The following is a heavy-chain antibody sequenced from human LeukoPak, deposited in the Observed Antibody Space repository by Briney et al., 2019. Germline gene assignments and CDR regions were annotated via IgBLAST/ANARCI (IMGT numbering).Heavy chain of an antibody. CDR1: GFTVSSNY. V-gene: IGHV3-53*01. CDR2: IYSSGST. CDR3: ARDLRGSSSYHYYYYMDV. J-gene: IGHJ6*03. D-gene: IGHD6-6*01. Sequence: PGGSLRLSCAASGFTVSSNYMSWVRQAPGKGLEWVSVIYSSGSTYYADSVKGRFTISRDNSKNTLYLQMNSLRAEDTAVYYCARDLRGSSSYHYYYYMDVWGKGTTVTVSS.